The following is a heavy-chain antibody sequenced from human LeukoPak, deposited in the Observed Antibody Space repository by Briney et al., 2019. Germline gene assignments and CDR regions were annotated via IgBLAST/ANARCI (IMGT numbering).Heavy chain of an antibody. D-gene: IGHD2-15*01. V-gene: IGHV4-59*01. CDR2: IYYSGST. CDR3: ARFSWADAFDI. CDR1: GGSISSYY. Sequence: SETLSLTCTVSGGSISSYYWSWIRQPPGKGLEWIGYIYYSGSTNYNPSLKSRVTISVDTSKNQFSLKLSSVTAADTAVYYCARFSWADAFDIWGQGTMVTVSS. J-gene: IGHJ3*02.